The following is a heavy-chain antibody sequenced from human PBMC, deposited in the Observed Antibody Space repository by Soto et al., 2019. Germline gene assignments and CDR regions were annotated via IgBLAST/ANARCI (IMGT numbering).Heavy chain of an antibody. CDR1: GYTFTSYG. CDR2: ISAYNGNT. CDR3: VRLYTMGFWSGYYSGGAYYGMDV. V-gene: IGHV1-18*01. J-gene: IGHJ6*02. D-gene: IGHD3-3*01. Sequence: QVQLVQSGAEVKKPGASVKVSCKASGYTFTSYGIGWVRQAPGQGLEWMGWISAYNGNTNYAQKLQGRVTMTTDTSTSTGYMELRSLRSDDTTVYYWVRLYTMGFWSGYYSGGAYYGMDVWFQGTTVTVSS.